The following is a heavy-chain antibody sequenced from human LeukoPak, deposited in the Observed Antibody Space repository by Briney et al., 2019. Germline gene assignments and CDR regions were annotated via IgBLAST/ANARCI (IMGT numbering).Heavy chain of an antibody. Sequence: SETLSLTCTVSGGSISSYYWSWIRQPPGKGLEWIGCIYYSGSTNYNPSLKSRVTISVDTSKNQFSLKLSSVTAADTAVYYCARADYGGTYYYYYYMDVWGKGTTVTVSS. V-gene: IGHV4-59*01. D-gene: IGHD4-23*01. CDR3: ARADYGGTYYYYYYMDV. CDR2: IYYSGST. J-gene: IGHJ6*03. CDR1: GGSISSYY.